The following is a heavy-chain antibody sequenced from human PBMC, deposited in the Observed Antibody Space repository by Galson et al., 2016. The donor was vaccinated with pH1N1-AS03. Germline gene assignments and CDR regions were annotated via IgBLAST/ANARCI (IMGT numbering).Heavy chain of an antibody. Sequence: QSGAEVKKPGQSLRISCKASGYRFGTYWISWVRQLPGKGLEWMGRIDPRDSYTNYNPSFEGHVTISSDTSISTVYLQWSSLKSSDTALYYCARHDVTAGADHWGQGTLVTVSS. CDR2: IDPRDSYT. D-gene: IGHD5-18*01. CDR3: ARHDVTAGADH. CDR1: GYRFGTYW. J-gene: IGHJ4*02. V-gene: IGHV5-10-1*01.